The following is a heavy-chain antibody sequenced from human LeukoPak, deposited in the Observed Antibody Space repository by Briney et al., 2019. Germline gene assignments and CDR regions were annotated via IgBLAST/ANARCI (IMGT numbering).Heavy chain of an antibody. CDR2: ISSSGSTI. Sequence: GRSLRLSCAASGFTFSSYEMSWVRQAPGKGLEWVSYISSSGSTIYYADSVKGRFTISRDNAKNSLYLQMNSLRAEDTAVYYCAREASTVDYWGQGTLVTVSS. CDR1: GFTFSSYE. V-gene: IGHV3-48*03. CDR3: AREASTVDY. D-gene: IGHD2-2*01. J-gene: IGHJ4*02.